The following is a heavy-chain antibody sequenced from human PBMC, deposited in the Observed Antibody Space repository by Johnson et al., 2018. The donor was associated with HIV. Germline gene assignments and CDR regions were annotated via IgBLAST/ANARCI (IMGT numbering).Heavy chain of an antibody. CDR2: ISGSGITI. CDR3: ARDKGRGAFDI. Sequence: VQLVESGGSLVQPGGSLRLSRAGSGFTFSSYAMSWVRQAPGKGLEWVSTISGSGITISYADLVKGLVTISRDNAKKSLYLQMNSLRAEDTAVYYCARDKGRGAFDIWGQGTMVTVSS. J-gene: IGHJ3*02. V-gene: IGHV3-23*04. D-gene: IGHD3-10*01. CDR1: GFTFSSYA.